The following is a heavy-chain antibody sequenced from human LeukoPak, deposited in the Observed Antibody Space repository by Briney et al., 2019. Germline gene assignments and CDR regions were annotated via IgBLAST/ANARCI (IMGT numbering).Heavy chain of an antibody. J-gene: IGHJ6*02. D-gene: IGHD3/OR15-3a*01. CDR2: ISSSSSYI. CDR3: AREVRTGYFLYGMDV. CDR1: GFTFSSYS. Sequence: GGSLRLSCAASGFTFSSYSMNWVRQAPGKGLEWGSSISSSSSYIYYADSVKGRFTISRDNAKNSLYLQMNSLRAEDTAVYYCAREVRTGYFLYGMDVWGQGTTVTVSS. V-gene: IGHV3-21*01.